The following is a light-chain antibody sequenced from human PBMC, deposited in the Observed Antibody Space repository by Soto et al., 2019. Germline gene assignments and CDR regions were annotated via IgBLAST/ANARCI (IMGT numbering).Light chain of an antibody. V-gene: IGKV3-15*01. J-gene: IGKJ2*01. Sequence: EIVMTQSPATLSVSPGERGTLSCRASQSVSSNLAWYQQKPGQAPRLLIYGASTRATGIPARFSGSGSGPEFTLTIRSLKSEDFAVYYVQEYNNWPPYTFGRVTKKEIK. CDR3: QEYNNWPPYT. CDR2: GAS. CDR1: QSVSSN.